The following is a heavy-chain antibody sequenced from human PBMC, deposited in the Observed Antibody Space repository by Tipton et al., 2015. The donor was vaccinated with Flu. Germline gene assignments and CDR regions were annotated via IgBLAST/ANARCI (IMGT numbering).Heavy chain of an antibody. D-gene: IGHD2/OR15-2a*01. CDR3: STDYFYSNYHAY. J-gene: IGHJ4*02. CDR1: GFTFGDYA. V-gene: IGHV3-49*04. CDR2: IRSKTYGGTI. Sequence: SLRLSCPASGFTFGDYAMSWVRQAPGKGLEWVGLIRSKTYGGTIEYAASVKGRFTISRDDSRGIAYLQMNSLKTEDTGIYYCSTDYFYSNYHAYWGQGTRVTVSS.